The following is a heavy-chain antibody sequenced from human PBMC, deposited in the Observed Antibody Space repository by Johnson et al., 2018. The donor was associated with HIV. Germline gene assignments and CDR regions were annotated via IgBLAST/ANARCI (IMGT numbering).Heavy chain of an antibody. V-gene: IGHV3-9*01. CDR3: AKVESGSYFDAFDI. CDR1: GFTFDDYA. D-gene: IGHD1-26*01. CDR2: ISWNSGSI. J-gene: IGHJ3*02. Sequence: VQLVESGGGLVQPGRSLRLSCAASGFTFDDYAMHWVRQAPGKGLEWVSGISWNSGSIGYADSVKGRFTIARDNAKNSLYLQMNSLRAEDTALYYCAKVESGSYFDAFDIWGQGTMVTVSS.